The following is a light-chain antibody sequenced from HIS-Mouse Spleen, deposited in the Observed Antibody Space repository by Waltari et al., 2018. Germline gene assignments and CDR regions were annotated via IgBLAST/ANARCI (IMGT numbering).Light chain of an antibody. J-gene: IGLJ2*01. CDR1: ALPKKY. Sequence: SYELTQPPSVSVSPGQTARIPCSGDALPKKYAYWYQQKSGQAPVLVSYEDSKRPSGIHERFSGASSGTMATWTISGAQVEDEADYYCYSTDSSGKHRVFGGGTKLTVL. V-gene: IGLV3-10*01. CDR2: EDS. CDR3: YSTDSSGKHRV.